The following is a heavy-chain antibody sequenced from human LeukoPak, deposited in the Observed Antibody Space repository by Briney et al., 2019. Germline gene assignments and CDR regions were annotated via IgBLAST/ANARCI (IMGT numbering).Heavy chain of an antibody. D-gene: IGHD3-22*01. CDR1: GYTFTSYG. J-gene: IGHJ6*02. CDR2: ISAYNGNT. V-gene: IGHV1-18*01. CDR3: ARASLDSSGYYLPGYYYYGMDV. Sequence: VASVNVSCKASGYTFTSYGISWVRQAPGQGLEWMGWISAYNGNTNYAQKLQGRVTMTTDTSTSTAYMELRSLRSEDTAVYYCARASLDSSGYYLPGYYYYGMDVWGQGTTVTVSS.